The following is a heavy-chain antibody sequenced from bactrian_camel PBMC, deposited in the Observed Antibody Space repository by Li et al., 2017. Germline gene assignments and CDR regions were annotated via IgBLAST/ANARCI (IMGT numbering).Heavy chain of an antibody. CDR1: PGTTSTYC. D-gene: IGHD1*01. V-gene: IGHV3S53*01. J-gene: IGHJ6*01. CDR3: AADLGPCQVRGRNLVPRPTTFGY. CDR2: IDRDGTT. Sequence: HVQLVESGGDSVTAGGSLTLSCAASPGTTSTYCMDWWRQSPGRDEGVAAIDRDGTTRYSDSVKGRFTISRDNDKNTVYLQMNSLKPEDTAMYYCAADLGPCQVRGRNLVPRPTTFGYWGQGTQVTVS.